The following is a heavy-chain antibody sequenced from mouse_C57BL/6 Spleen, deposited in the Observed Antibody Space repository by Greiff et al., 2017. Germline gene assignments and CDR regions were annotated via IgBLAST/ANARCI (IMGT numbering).Heavy chain of an antibody. Sequence: EVQLQQSGPELVKPGASVKISCKASGYTFTDYYMNWVKQSHGKSLEWIGDINPNNGGTSYNQKFKGKATLTVDKSSSTAYMELRSLTSEDSAVYYCARRGYYGNYKDYWGQGTTLTVSS. J-gene: IGHJ2*01. CDR3: ARRGYYGNYKDY. CDR2: INPNNGGT. CDR1: GYTFTDYY. V-gene: IGHV1-26*01. D-gene: IGHD2-1*01.